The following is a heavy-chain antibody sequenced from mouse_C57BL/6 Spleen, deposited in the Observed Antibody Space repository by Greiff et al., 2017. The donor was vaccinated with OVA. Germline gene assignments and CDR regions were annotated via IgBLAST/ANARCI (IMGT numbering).Heavy chain of an antibody. J-gene: IGHJ3*01. D-gene: IGHD2-4*01. CDR3: ARGGDYDGFAY. CDR2: ISNGGGST. CDR1: GFTFSDYY. V-gene: IGHV5-12*01. Sequence: DVQLQESGGGLVQPGGSLKLSCAASGFTFSDYYMYWVRQTPEKRLEWVAYISNGGGSTYYPDTVTGRFTISRDNAKNTLYLQMSRLKSEDTARYYCARGGDYDGFAYWGQGTLVTVSA.